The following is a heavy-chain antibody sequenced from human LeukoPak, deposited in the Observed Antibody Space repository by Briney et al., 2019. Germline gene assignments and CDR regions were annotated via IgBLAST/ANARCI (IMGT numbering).Heavy chain of an antibody. CDR1: GGSISSYY. V-gene: IGHV4-59*01. J-gene: IGHJ4*02. CDR3: ARGARGYYYDSSGYYFDY. Sequence: SETLSLPCTVSGGSISSYYWSWLRQPPGKGLEWIGYIYYSGSTNYNPSLKSRVTISVDTSKNHFSLKLSSVTAADTAVYYCARGARGYYYDSSGYYFDYWGQGTLVTVSS. CDR2: IYYSGST. D-gene: IGHD3-22*01.